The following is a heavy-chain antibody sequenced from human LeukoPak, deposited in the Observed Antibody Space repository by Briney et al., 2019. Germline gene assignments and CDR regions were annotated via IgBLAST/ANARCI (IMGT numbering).Heavy chain of an antibody. V-gene: IGHV3-23*01. D-gene: IGHD1-14*01. Sequence: GGSLRLSCAASGFTFSDYYMSWIRQAPGKGLEWVSYISGSGGSTYYADSVKGRFTISRDNSKNTLYLQMNSLRAEDTAVYYCAKGVDIEPNWFDPWGQGTLVTVSS. J-gene: IGHJ5*02. CDR3: AKGVDIEPNWFDP. CDR2: ISGSGGST. CDR1: GFTFSDYY.